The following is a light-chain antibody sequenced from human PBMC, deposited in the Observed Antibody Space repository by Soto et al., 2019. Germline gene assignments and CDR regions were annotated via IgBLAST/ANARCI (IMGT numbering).Light chain of an antibody. V-gene: IGKV1-6*01. Sequence: IQMTQSPSSLSASVGDRVTITCQASQDISNYLNWYQQEPGKAPKLLIYKASTLKSGVPSRFSGSGSGTEFTLTISSLQPDDFATYYCLQDYSSPITFGQGTRLEIK. CDR1: QDISNY. J-gene: IGKJ5*01. CDR2: KAS. CDR3: LQDYSSPIT.